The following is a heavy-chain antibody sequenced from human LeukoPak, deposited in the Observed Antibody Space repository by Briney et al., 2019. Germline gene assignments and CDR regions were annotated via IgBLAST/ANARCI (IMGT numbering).Heavy chain of an antibody. CDR1: GFIFSNFT. CDR2: ISDGGGST. J-gene: IGHJ6*03. Sequence: GGSLRLSCAASGFIFSNFTKTWVRQAPGKGLEWISAISDGGGSTYYADSVKGRFTISRDNSKNTLSLQVNSLRAEDSAIYYCAKGGDSYYSHYSMDVWGKGTTVTVSS. CDR3: AKGGDSYYSHYSMDV. D-gene: IGHD2-21*02. V-gene: IGHV3-23*01.